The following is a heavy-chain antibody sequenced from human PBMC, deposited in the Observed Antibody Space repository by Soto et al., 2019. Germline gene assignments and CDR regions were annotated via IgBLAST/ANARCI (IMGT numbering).Heavy chain of an antibody. J-gene: IGHJ6*02. Sequence: QVQLVQSGAEVKKPGASVKVSCKASGYTFTSYDINWVRQATGQGLEWMGWMNPNSGNTGYAQKFQGRVTMTRNISISTAYMELSSLRSEDTAVYYCARGGGTSRWLYYYYYGMDVWGQGTTVTVSS. D-gene: IGHD6-13*01. CDR2: MNPNSGNT. CDR1: GYTFTSYD. CDR3: ARGGGTSRWLYYYYYGMDV. V-gene: IGHV1-8*01.